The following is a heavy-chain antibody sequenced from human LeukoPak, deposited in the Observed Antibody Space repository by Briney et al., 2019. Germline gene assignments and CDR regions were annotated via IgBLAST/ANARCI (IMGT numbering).Heavy chain of an antibody. CDR2: IIPIFGTA. CDR1: GGTFGSYA. D-gene: IGHD2-15*01. Sequence: GASVKVSCKASGGTFGSYAISWVRQAPGQGLEWMGGIIPIFGTANYAQKFQGRVTITTDESTSTAYMELSSLRSEDTAVYYCAREGYCSGGSCHGEDNWFDPWGQGTLVTVSS. J-gene: IGHJ5*02. CDR3: AREGYCSGGSCHGEDNWFDP. V-gene: IGHV1-69*05.